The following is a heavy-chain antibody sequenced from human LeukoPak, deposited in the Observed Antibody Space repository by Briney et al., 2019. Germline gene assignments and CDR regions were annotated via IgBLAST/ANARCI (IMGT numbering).Heavy chain of an antibody. CDR3: ARAEGVAPPNYYYYGMDV. J-gene: IGHJ6*02. D-gene: IGHD2-15*01. CDR2: IYSGGST. V-gene: IGHV3-53*01. CDR1: GFTVSSNY. Sequence: PGGSLRLSCAASGFTVSSNYMSWVRQAPGKGLEWVSVIYSGGSTYYADSVKGRFTISRDNSKNTLYLQMNSLRAEDTAVYYCARAEGVAPPNYYYYGMDVWGRGTTVTVSS.